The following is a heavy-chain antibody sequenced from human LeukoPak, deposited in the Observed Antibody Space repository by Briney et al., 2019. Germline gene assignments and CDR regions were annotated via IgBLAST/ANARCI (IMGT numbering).Heavy chain of an antibody. CDR2: INHSGNS. CDR3: ARRGRGSNWLPTTLDY. Sequence: SETLSLTCAVYGEMFNDFYWSWIRQPPGKGLEWIGEINHSGNSNSNPSLKSRVSLSVDTTRSQFSLRLASVNAADTAVYYCARRGRGSNWLPTTLDYWGQGALVSVSS. D-gene: IGHD7-27*01. J-gene: IGHJ4*02. V-gene: IGHV4-34*01. CDR1: GEMFNDFY.